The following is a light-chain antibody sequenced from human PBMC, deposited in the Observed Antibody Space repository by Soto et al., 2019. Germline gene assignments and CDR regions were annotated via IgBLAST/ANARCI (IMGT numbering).Light chain of an antibody. CDR2: GAS. CDR1: QSVSSSY. J-gene: IGKJ1*01. Sequence: ESVLTQSPGTLSLSPGEKATLSCRASQSVSSSYLAWYQQKPGQAPRLLIYGASSRATGIPDRFSGSGSGTDFTLTGSRREPEDFAVYYGQQFGSSSWTFGQGTKVEIK. V-gene: IGKV3-20*01. CDR3: QQFGSSSWT.